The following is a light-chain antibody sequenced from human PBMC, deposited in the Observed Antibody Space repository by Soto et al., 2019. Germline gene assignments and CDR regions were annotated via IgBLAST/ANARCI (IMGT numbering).Light chain of an antibody. CDR2: DAS. Sequence: DIQMTQSPSTLSASVGDRVTITFLASQSISSWLAWYQQKPGKAPKLLIYDASTLESGVPSRFSGSGSGTEFTLTISSLQPEDFATFYCQQYDDYPLTFGGGTKVDI. V-gene: IGKV1-5*01. J-gene: IGKJ4*01. CDR3: QQYDDYPLT. CDR1: QSISSW.